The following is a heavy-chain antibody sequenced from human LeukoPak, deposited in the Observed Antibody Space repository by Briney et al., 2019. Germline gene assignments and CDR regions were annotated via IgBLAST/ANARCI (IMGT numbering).Heavy chain of an antibody. V-gene: IGHV3-21*01. CDR1: GFTFSSYS. CDR3: ARDRGSGWFYDIGY. J-gene: IGHJ4*02. Sequence: PGGSLRLSCAASGFTFSSYSMNWVRQAPGKGLEWVSSISSSSSYIYYADSVKGRFTISRDNAKNSLFLQMNSLRAEDTAVYYCARDRGSGWFYDIGYWGQGTLVTFSS. D-gene: IGHD6-19*01. CDR2: ISSSSSYI.